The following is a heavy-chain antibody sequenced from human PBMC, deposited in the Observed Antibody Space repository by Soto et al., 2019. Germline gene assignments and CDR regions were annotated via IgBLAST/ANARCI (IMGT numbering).Heavy chain of an antibody. CDR2: INLSGST. D-gene: IGHD3-10*01. J-gene: IGHJ6*02. CDR1: GGSFNGYY. Sequence: SETLSLTCAVYGGSFNGYYWSWIRQPPGKGLEWIGEINLSGSTNYNPSLKSRVTISVDTSKNQFSLKLSSVTAADTAVYYCARGRGIYGSGSYYPIYYGMDVWGQGTTVT. V-gene: IGHV4-34*01. CDR3: ARGRGIYGSGSYYPIYYGMDV.